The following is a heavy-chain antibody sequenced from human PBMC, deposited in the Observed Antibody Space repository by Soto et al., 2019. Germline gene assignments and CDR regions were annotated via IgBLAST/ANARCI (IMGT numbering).Heavy chain of an antibody. J-gene: IGHJ4*02. V-gene: IGHV4-59*01. CDR2: VYYTGST. CDR1: GGSISGSY. Sequence: SETLSLTCSVSGGSISGSYWSWIRQSPGKGLEWLGYVYYTGSTNYSPSLRSRVSISVDTSKNEFSLRLSSVTAANTAVYFCARSVAVPGAHIDYWGQGTQVTVSS. D-gene: IGHD6-19*01. CDR3: ARSVAVPGAHIDY.